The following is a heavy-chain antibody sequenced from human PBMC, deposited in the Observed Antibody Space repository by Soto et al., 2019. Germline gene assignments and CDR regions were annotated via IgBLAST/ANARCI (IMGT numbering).Heavy chain of an antibody. V-gene: IGHV3-21*01. Sequence: GGSLRLSCAASGFTFSSYSMNWVRQAPGKGLEWVSSISSSSSYIYYADSVKGRFTISRDNAKNSLYLQMNSLRAEDTAVYYCARDQSNWYGGYHNWFDPWGQGTLVTVSS. J-gene: IGHJ5*02. CDR2: ISSSSSYI. CDR3: ARDQSNWYGGYHNWFDP. D-gene: IGHD5-12*01. CDR1: GFTFSSYS.